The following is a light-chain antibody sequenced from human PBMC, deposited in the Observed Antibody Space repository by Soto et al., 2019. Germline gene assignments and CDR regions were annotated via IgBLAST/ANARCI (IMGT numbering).Light chain of an antibody. V-gene: IGLV2-14*01. Sequence: QSVLTQPASVSGSPGQSITISCTGTSSDVGGYNYVSWYQQHPGKAPKLMIYEVSNRPSGVSNRFSGSKSGNTASLTISGIQAEDEAAYHCTSYTRDTALVFGTGTKVTAL. CDR1: SSDVGGYNY. CDR2: EVS. CDR3: TSYTRDTALV. J-gene: IGLJ1*01.